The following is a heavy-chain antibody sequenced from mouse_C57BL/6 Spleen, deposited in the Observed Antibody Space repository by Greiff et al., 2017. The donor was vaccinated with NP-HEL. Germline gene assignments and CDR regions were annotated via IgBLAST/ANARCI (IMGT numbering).Heavy chain of an antibody. J-gene: IGHJ4*01. CDR3: ARNPSYGNYPDYYGMDY. D-gene: IGHD2-1*01. V-gene: IGHV2-9-1*01. CDR2: IWTGGGT. CDR1: GFSLTSYA. Sequence: QVQLQQSGPGLVAPSQSLSITCTVSGFSLTSYAISWVRQPPGTGLEWLGVIWTGGGTNYNSALKSRLSLSKDNSKSQVFLKMNSLQTDDTARYYCARNPSYGNYPDYYGMDYWGQGTSVTVSS.